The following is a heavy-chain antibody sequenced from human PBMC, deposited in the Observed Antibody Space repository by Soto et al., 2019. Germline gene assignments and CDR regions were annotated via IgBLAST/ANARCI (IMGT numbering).Heavy chain of an antibody. V-gene: IGHV3-21*01. D-gene: IGHD3-10*01. CDR2: ISSSSSYI. CDR3: ARDGGTDYGSGSYYGR. Sequence: GSLRLSCAASGFTFSSYSMNWVRQAPGKGLEWVSSISSSSSYIYYADSVKGRFTISRDNAKNSLYLQMNSLRAEDTAVYYCARDGGTDYGSGSYYGRWGQGTLVTVSS. J-gene: IGHJ4*02. CDR1: GFTFSSYS.